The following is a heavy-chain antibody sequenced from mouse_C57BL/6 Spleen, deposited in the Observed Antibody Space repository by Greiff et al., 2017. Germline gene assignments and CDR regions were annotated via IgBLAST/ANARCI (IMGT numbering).Heavy chain of an antibody. D-gene: IGHD1-1*01. J-gene: IGHJ2*01. CDR1: GYTFTSYW. CDR3: ARSGFEVTTVVARGDY. V-gene: IGHV1-7*01. CDR2: INPSSGYT. Sequence: VNVVESGAELAKPGASVKLSCKASGYTFTSYWMHWVKPRPGQGLEWIGYINPSSGYTKYTQKFKYKATLTADKSSSTAYMQLSSLTYEDSAVYYCARSGFEVTTVVARGDYWGQGTTLTVSS.